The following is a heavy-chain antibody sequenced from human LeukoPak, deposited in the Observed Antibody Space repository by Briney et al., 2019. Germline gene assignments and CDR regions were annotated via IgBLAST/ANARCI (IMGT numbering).Heavy chain of an antibody. CDR3: AFSSGWHLGDI. D-gene: IGHD6-19*01. CDR1: GFTFGSYS. J-gene: IGHJ3*02. Sequence: GGSLRLTCAASGFTFGSYSMNWVRQAPGKGLEWVSSISSSSSYIYYADSVKGRFTISRDNAKNSLYLQMNSLRAEDTAVYYCAFSSGWHLGDIWGQGTMVTVSS. CDR2: ISSSSSYI. V-gene: IGHV3-21*01.